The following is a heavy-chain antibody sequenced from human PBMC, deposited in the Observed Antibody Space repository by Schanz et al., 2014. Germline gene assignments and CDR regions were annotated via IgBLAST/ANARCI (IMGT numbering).Heavy chain of an antibody. CDR2: FIPILDVG. V-gene: IGHV1-69*08. CDR1: RSTFSSYT. CDR3: ARDRVDSAAGGDD. D-gene: IGHD6-13*01. J-gene: IGHJ4*02. Sequence: QVQLVQSGPEAKKPGSSVKVSCKASRSTFSSYTISWVRQARGQGLEWVGRFIPILDVGNYAQQFQGRVTFTADKSTSTAYMELSGLRYEDTAVYYCARDRVDSAAGGDDWGQGTPVTVSS.